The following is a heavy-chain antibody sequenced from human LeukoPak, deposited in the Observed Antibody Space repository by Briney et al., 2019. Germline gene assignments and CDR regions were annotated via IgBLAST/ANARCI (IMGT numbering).Heavy chain of an antibody. CDR3: AKDWAYESSGPPYYFDY. V-gene: IGHV3-23*01. Sequence: GGSLRLSCEASGFTFTTYSMTWVRQAPGKGLEWVSSISGSGGSTYYADSVKGRFTISRDSSKNTLYLQMNSLRAEDTAVYYCAKDWAYESSGPPYYFDYWGQGTLVTVSS. CDR2: ISGSGGST. CDR1: GFTFTTYS. D-gene: IGHD3-22*01. J-gene: IGHJ4*02.